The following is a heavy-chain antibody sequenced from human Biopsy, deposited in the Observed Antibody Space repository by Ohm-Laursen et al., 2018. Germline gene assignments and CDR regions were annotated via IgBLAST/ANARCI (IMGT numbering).Heavy chain of an antibody. Sequence: PPGTLSLTYTVSGDSISSYYWSWIRQPPGKGLEWIGYVYYTGSTDYNPSLQSRVTISVDTSKNHFSLRLRSVTPADTAIYYCARDRGYYSDRTVPGYFDLWGRGTLVTVSS. CDR1: GDSISSYY. CDR2: VYYTGST. D-gene: IGHD3-22*01. V-gene: IGHV4-59*01. CDR3: ARDRGYYSDRTVPGYFDL. J-gene: IGHJ2*01.